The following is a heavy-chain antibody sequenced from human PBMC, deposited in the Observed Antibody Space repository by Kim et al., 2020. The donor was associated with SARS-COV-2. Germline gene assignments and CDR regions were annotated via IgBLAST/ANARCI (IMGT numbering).Heavy chain of an antibody. Sequence: SETLSLTCTVSGGSISSSSYYWGWIRPPTGKGLEWIGSICDSGSTYSNPSLKSRVTISVDTSKNQFSLKLSSVTAADTAVYYCARRDYDVDAFDIWGQGTLVTVSS. D-gene: IGHD3-22*01. CDR3: ARRDYDVDAFDI. J-gene: IGHJ3*02. CDR1: GGSISSSSYY. V-gene: IGHV4-39*01. CDR2: ICDSGST.